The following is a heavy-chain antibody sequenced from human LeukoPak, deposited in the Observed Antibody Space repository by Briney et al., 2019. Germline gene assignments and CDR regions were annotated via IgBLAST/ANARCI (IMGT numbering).Heavy chain of an antibody. Sequence: SETLSLTCTVSGGSISSYDWSWIRQPPGKGLEWIGYIYYSGSTNYNPSLKSRVTISVDTSKNQFSLKLSSVTAADTAVYYCARGTPSSSGSNLDYWGQGTLVTVSS. J-gene: IGHJ4*02. CDR1: GGSISSYD. V-gene: IGHV4-59*01. CDR3: ARGTPSSSGSNLDY. D-gene: IGHD6-19*01. CDR2: IYYSGST.